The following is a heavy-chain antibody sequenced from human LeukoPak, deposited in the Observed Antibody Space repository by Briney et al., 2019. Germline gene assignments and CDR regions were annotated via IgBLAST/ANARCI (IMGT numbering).Heavy chain of an antibody. CDR3: AKAMVRGVPSGNWFDP. D-gene: IGHD3-10*01. V-gene: IGHV3-23*01. CDR2: ISGGGGST. Sequence: GGSLRLSCAASGFTFSSYAMSWVRQAPGKGLEWVSAISGGGGSTYYADSVKGRFTISRDNSKNTLYLQMNSLRAEDTAVYYCAKAMVRGVPSGNWFDPWGQGTLVTVSS. J-gene: IGHJ5*02. CDR1: GFTFSSYA.